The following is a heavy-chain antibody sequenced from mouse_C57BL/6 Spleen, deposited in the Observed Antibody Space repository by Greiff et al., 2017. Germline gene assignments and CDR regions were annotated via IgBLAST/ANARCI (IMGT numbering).Heavy chain of an antibody. CDR3: AREWYSNYLDY. D-gene: IGHD2-5*01. CDR2: INYDGSST. J-gene: IGHJ2*01. Sequence: EVQVVESEGGLVQPGSSMKLSCTASGFTFSDYYMAWVRQVPEKGLEWVANINYDGSSTYYLASLKSRFIISQDPAKNILYLKMSILKSEDTATYYCAREWYSNYLDYWGQGTTLTVSS. V-gene: IGHV5-16*01. CDR1: GFTFSDYY.